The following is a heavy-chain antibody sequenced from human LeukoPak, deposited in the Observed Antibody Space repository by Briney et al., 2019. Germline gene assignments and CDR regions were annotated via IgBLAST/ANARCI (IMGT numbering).Heavy chain of an antibody. D-gene: IGHD3-9*01. CDR1: GFTFSSYA. V-gene: IGHV3-30-3*01. J-gene: IGHJ4*02. CDR3: AREGGRYDILTGYYHPYFDY. Sequence: GRSLRLSCAASGFTFSSYAMHWVRQAPGKGLEWVAVISYDGSNKYYADSVKGRFTISRDNSKNTLYLQMNSLRAEDTAVYYCAREGGRYDILTGYYHPYFDYWGQGTLVTVSS. CDR2: ISYDGSNK.